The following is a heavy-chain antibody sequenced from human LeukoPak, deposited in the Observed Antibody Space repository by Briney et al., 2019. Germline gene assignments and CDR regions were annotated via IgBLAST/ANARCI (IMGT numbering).Heavy chain of an antibody. D-gene: IGHD7-27*01. CDR3: ARDSFSELGISYYYYGMDV. Sequence: PSETLSLTCTVSGGSISSGDYYWSWIRQPPGKGLEWIGYIYYSGSTYYNPSLKSRVTISVDTSKNQFSLKLSSVTAADTAVYYCARDSFSELGISYYYYGMDVWGKGTTVTVSS. J-gene: IGHJ6*04. CDR1: GGSISSGDYY. V-gene: IGHV4-30-4*01. CDR2: IYYSGST.